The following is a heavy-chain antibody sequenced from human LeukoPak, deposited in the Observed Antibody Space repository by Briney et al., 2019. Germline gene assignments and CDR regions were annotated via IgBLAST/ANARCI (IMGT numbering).Heavy chain of an antibody. V-gene: IGHV1-2*02. CDR3: AREHDYVWGSYPQTRFDY. J-gene: IGHJ4*02. CDR1: VYTFTGYY. Sequence: ASVKVSCKASVYTFTGYYMHWVRQAPGQGLEWMGWINPNSGGTNYAQKFQGRVTMTRDTSISTAYMELSRLRSDDTAVYYCAREHDYVWGSYPQTRFDYWGQGTLVTVSS. D-gene: IGHD3-16*02. CDR2: INPNSGGT.